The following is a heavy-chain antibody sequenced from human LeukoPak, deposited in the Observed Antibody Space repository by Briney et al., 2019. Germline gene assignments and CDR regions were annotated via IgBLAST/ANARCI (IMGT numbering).Heavy chain of an antibody. CDR3: AAETGYSSSIDY. CDR1: GFTFTSSA. V-gene: IGHV1-58*02. J-gene: IGHJ4*02. CDR2: IVVGSGNT. Sequence: ASVTVSCKASGFTFTSSAMQWVRQARGHPLEWIGWIVVGSGNTNYAQKFQERVTITRDMSTSTAYMELSSLRCEDTAVYYCAAETGYSSSIDYWGQGTLVTVSS. D-gene: IGHD6-13*01.